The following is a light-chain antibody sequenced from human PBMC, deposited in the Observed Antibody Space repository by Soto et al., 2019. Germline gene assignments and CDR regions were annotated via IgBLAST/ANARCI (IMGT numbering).Light chain of an antibody. CDR3: QQYARSPIT. CDR2: GAS. J-gene: IGKJ3*01. V-gene: IGKV3-20*01. Sequence: EIVLTQAPGTLSLSPGEGATLSCRASQSVTSNYLAWYQQKPGQAPRLLIYGASSRATGIPDKFSGSGSGTDFTLTISRLEPEDFAVYYCQQYARSPITFGPGTKVDI. CDR1: QSVTSNY.